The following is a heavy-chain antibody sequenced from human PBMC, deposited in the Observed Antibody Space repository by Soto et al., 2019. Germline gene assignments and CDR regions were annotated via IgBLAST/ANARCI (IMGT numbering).Heavy chain of an antibody. CDR2: IYYSGST. CDR3: ARGSRWLQSADY. D-gene: IGHD5-12*01. J-gene: IGHJ4*02. Sequence: SETLSLTCTVSGGSISSGGYYWSWIRQHPGKGLEWIGYIYYSGSTYYNPSLKSRVTISVDTSKNQFSLKLSSVTAADTAVYYCARGSRWLQSADYWGQGTLVTV. CDR1: GGSISSGGYY. V-gene: IGHV4-31*03.